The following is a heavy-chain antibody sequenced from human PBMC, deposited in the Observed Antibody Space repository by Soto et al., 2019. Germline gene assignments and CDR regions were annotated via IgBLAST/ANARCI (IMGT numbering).Heavy chain of an antibody. CDR3: AMVKYSPPYYYYYGIDV. CDR2: VSAYNGNT. V-gene: IGHV1-18*01. J-gene: IGHJ6*02. D-gene: IGHD5-18*01. CDR1: GYTFTSYG. Sequence: QVQLVQSGAEVKKPGASVKVSCKASGYTFTSYGISWVRQAPGQGLEWMGWVSAYNGNTNYAQKLQGRVTMTTDTSTSTAYMELRSLRFDDTAVYYCAMVKYSPPYYYYYGIDVWGQGTTVTVSS.